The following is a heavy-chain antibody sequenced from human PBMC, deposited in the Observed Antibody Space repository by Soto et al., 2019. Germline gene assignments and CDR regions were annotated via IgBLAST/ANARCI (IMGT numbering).Heavy chain of an antibody. CDR1: GGSFSGYY. J-gene: IGHJ6*03. V-gene: IGHV4-34*01. Sequence: SETLSLTCAVHGGSFSGYYWSWIRQPPGKGLEWIGEINHSGSTNYNPSLKSRVTISVDTSKNQFSLKLSSVTAADTAVYYCARGEDYDFWSGESVLYMDVWGKGTTVTVSS. CDR3: ARGEDYDFWSGESVLYMDV. D-gene: IGHD3-3*01. CDR2: INHSGST.